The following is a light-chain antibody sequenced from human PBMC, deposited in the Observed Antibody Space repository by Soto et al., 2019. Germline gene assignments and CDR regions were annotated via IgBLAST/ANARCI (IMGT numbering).Light chain of an antibody. CDR2: GAS. J-gene: IGKJ3*01. CDR1: QSVSSSY. V-gene: IGKV3-20*01. Sequence: EIGLTQSPGTLSLSPGERATLSCRASQSVSSSYLAWYQQKPGQAPRLLIYGASSRATGIPDRFSGSGSGTDFTLTISRLEPEDFAVYYCQQRETFGPGTKVDIK. CDR3: QQRET.